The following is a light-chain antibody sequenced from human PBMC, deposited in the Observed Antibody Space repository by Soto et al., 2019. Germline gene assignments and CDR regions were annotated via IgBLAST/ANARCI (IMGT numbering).Light chain of an antibody. V-gene: IGKV1-39*01. J-gene: IGKJ2*01. CDR1: QSISSY. CDR2: AAS. CDR3: QQSYSTPST. Sequence: DIQMTQSPSSLSASVGDRVTITCRASQSISSYLNWYQQKPGKVPKFLIYAASSLQSGVPSRFSGSGSGTEFTLTISSLQPEDFATYYGQQSYSTPSTFGQGTKLEIK.